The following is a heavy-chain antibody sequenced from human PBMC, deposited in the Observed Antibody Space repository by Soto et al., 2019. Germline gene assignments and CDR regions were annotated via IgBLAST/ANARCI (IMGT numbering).Heavy chain of an antibody. J-gene: IGHJ4*02. Sequence: ASVKVSCKASGYTFTSYYMHWVRQAPGQGLEWMGIINPSGGSTSYAQKFQGRVTMTRDTSTSTVYMELSSLRSEDTAVYYCARGRIRGAAAAGTVRTNIPYYWGQGTLVTAPQ. CDR2: INPSGGST. CDR1: GYTFTSYY. D-gene: IGHD6-13*01. V-gene: IGHV1-46*03. CDR3: ARGRIRGAAAAGTVRTNIPYY.